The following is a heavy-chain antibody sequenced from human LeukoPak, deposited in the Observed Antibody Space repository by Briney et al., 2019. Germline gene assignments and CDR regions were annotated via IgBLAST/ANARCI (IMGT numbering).Heavy chain of an antibody. CDR1: GGSISSYY. Sequence: PSETLSLTCTVSGGSISSYYWSWIRQPPGKGLEWIGYIYYSGSTNYNPSLKSRVTISVDTSKNQFSLKLSSVTAADTAVYYCARPGGVVALGAFDIWGQGTMVTVSS. J-gene: IGHJ3*02. CDR3: ARPGGVVALGAFDI. V-gene: IGHV4-59*01. D-gene: IGHD3-22*01. CDR2: IYYSGST.